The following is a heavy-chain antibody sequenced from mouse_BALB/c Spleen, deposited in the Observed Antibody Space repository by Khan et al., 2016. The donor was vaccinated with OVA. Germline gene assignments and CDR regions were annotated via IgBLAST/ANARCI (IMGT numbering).Heavy chain of an antibody. J-gene: IGHJ2*01. CDR1: GYTFSNYW. CDR3: ARDRIDY. CDR2: INPSSGYT. V-gene: IGHV1-7*01. Sequence: VQLQQSGAELAKPGASVKMSCKASGYTFSNYWIHWVKQRPGQGLEWIGYINPSSGYTYYNQTFNDKATLTTDKSSSTAYMQLSILTSEDSAVYYCARDRIDYWGQGTTLTVSS.